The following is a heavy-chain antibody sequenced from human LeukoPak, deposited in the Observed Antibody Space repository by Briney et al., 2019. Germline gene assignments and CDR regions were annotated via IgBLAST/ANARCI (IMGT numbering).Heavy chain of an antibody. CDR3: ARGGYSGYFRDPRGYWFDP. V-gene: IGHV1-2*02. D-gene: IGHD5-12*01. Sequence: GASVKVSCKASGYTFTGYYMHWVRQAPGQGLEWMGWINPNSGGTNYAQKFQGRVTMTRDTSISTAYMELSRLRSDDTAVYYCARGGYSGYFRDPRGYWFDPWGQGTLVTVSS. CDR2: INPNSGGT. CDR1: GYTFTGYY. J-gene: IGHJ5*02.